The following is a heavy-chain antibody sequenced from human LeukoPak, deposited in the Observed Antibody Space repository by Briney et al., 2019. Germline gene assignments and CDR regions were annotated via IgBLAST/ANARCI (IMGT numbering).Heavy chain of an antibody. D-gene: IGHD2-2*01. CDR3: ARVCSSTSRYFSGDY. CDR2: INPNSGGT. CDR1: GYTFTGYY. Sequence: GASVKVSCKASGYTFTGYYMHWVRQAPGQGLEWMGWINPNSGGTNYAQKLQGRVTMTTDTSTSTAYMELRSLRSDDTAVYYCARVCSSTSRYFSGDYWGQGTLVTVSS. J-gene: IGHJ4*02. V-gene: IGHV1-2*02.